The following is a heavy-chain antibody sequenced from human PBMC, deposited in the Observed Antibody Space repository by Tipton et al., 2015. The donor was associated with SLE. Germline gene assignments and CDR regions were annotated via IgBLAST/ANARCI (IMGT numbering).Heavy chain of an antibody. D-gene: IGHD2-15*01. CDR2: IKQDGSEK. V-gene: IGHV3-7*01. J-gene: IGHJ1*01. Sequence: SLRLSCVASGFSSGFSFCGVWMSWVRQAPGKGLEWVDNIKQDGSEKLYVDSVKGRFTVSRDNAKSSLYLQMNSLRDEDTAVYYCAKEPYCSGDACHGDVGCWGQGTLVTVSS. CDR3: AKEPYCSGDACHGDVGC. CDR1: GFSSGFSFCGVW.